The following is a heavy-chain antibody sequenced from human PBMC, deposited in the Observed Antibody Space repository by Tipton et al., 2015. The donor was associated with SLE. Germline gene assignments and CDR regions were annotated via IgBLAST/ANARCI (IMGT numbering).Heavy chain of an antibody. J-gene: IGHJ4*02. CDR2: IYYTGRT. Sequence: TLSLTCTVSGGSISGSSQYWGWIRQPPGKGLEWIGSIYYTGRTYYNPSLKSRVTISVDTSKKQFSLKLTSVTAADTAVYYCTRNDIGDYARGIHWGQGTLVTVSS. V-gene: IGHV4-39*07. CDR3: TRNDIGDYARGIH. CDR1: GGSISGSSQY. D-gene: IGHD4-17*01.